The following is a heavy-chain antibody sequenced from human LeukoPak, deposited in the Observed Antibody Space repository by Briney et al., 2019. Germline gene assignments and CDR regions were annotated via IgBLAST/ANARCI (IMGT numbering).Heavy chain of an antibody. V-gene: IGHV4-59*08. CDR3: ARHVGKLWFGETAMNY. J-gene: IGHJ4*02. CDR2: MSYSGTT. D-gene: IGHD3-10*01. Sequence: SETLSLTCTVSGGSISSYSWSWVRQPPGKGLEWIAYMSYSGTTNYNPSLKSRVTISVDTSKKQFSLKLSSVTAADTAVYYCARHVGKLWFGETAMNYWGQGTLVTVSS. CDR1: GGSISSYS.